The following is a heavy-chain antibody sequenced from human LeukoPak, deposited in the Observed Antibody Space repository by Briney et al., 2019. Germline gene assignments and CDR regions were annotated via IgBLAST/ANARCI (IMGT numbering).Heavy chain of an antibody. CDR1: GGSFSGYY. V-gene: IGHV4-34*01. CDR3: ARDHIVVVPAAIYNWFDL. Sequence: SETLSLTCAVYGGSFSGYYWSWIRQPPGKGLEWIGEINHSGSTNYNPSLKSRVTISVDTSKNQFSLKLSSVTAADTAVYYCARDHIVVVPAAIYNWFDLWAREPWSPSPQ. D-gene: IGHD2-2*01. J-gene: IGHJ5*02. CDR2: INHSGST.